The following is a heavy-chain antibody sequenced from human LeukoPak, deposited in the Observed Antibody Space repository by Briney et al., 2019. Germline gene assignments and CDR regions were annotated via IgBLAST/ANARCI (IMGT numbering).Heavy chain of an antibody. CDR2: ISSSSSYI. V-gene: IGHV3-21*01. Sequence: GGPLRLSCAASGFTFSSYSMNWVRQAPGKGLEWVSSISSSSSYIYYADSVKGRITISRDNAKSSLYLQMNSLRVEDTAVYYCATDGQSSGWYGFDYWGQGTLVTVSS. D-gene: IGHD6-19*01. J-gene: IGHJ4*02. CDR3: ATDGQSSGWYGFDY. CDR1: GFTFSSYS.